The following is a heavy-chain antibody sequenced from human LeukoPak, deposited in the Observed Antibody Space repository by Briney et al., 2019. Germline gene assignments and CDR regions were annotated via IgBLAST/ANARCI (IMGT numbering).Heavy chain of an antibody. J-gene: IGHJ3*02. CDR2: ISGSGGTT. V-gene: IGHV3-23*01. Sequence: GGSLRLSCAASRFTFSSYAMTWVRQAPGKGLEWVSGISGSGGTTYYADSVKGRFTISRDNSKNTLYLQMNSLRAEDTAVYYCAKDLHKTYYDYVWGSYRFDVFDIWGQGTMVTVSS. CDR1: RFTFSSYA. CDR3: AKDLHKTYYDYVWGSYRFDVFDI. D-gene: IGHD3-16*02.